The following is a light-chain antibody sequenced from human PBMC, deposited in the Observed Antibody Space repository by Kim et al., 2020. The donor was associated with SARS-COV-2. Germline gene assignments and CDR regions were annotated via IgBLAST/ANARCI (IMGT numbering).Light chain of an antibody. J-gene: IGKJ2*01. V-gene: IGKV1-5*03. CDR3: QKSNSYPYT. CDR1: QSVSRR. CDR2: KAS. Sequence: GDRVTITCRASQSVSRRVAWYQQKPGKDPRLLIYKASNLESGVPSRFSGSGSGTECTLTISSLQPDDFATYYCQKSNSYPYTFGQGTK.